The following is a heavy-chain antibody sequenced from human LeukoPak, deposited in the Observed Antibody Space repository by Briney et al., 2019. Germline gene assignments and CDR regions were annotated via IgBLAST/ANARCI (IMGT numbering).Heavy chain of an antibody. V-gene: IGHV3-23*01. CDR2: ISGSGGST. CDR1: GFTFSNYA. Sequence: GGSLRLSCAASGFTFSNYAMSWVRQAPGKGLEWVPAISGSGGSTYYADSVKGRFTISRDNSKNTLYLQMNSLRAEDTAVYYCAKGPRYSGSYPPDYWGQGTLVTVSS. D-gene: IGHD1-26*01. J-gene: IGHJ4*02. CDR3: AKGPRYSGSYPPDY.